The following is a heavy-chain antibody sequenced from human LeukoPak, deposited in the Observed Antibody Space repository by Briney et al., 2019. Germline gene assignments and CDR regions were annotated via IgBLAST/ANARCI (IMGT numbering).Heavy chain of an antibody. CDR2: INPSGGST. J-gene: IGHJ6*02. V-gene: IGHV1-46*01. CDR3: ARDPLKATTVTTYYYYGMDV. Sequence: ASVKVSCKASGYTFTGYYTHWVRQAPGQGLEWMGIINPSGGSTSYAQKFQGRVTMTRDTSTSTVYMELSSLRSEDTAVYYCARDPLKATTVTTYYYYGMDVWGQGTTVTVSS. CDR1: GYTFTGYY. D-gene: IGHD4-17*01.